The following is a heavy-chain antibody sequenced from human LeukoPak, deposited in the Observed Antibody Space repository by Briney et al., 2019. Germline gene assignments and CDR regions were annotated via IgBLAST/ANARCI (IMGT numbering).Heavy chain of an antibody. J-gene: IGHJ3*02. CDR2: IYTSGST. V-gene: IGHV4-61*02. Sequence: PSQTLSLTCTVSGGSISSGSYYWSWIRQPAGKGLEWIGRIYTSGSTNYNPSLKSRVTISVDTSKNQFSLKLSSVTAADTAVYYCAITLYSSGWYARAFDIWGQGTMVTVSS. CDR3: AITLYSSGWYARAFDI. CDR1: GGSISSGSYY. D-gene: IGHD6-19*01.